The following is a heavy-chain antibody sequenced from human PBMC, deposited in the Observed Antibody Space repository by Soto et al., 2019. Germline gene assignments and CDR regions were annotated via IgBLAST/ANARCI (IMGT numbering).Heavy chain of an antibody. V-gene: IGHV5-10-1*01. CDR2: VDPSDSYT. CDR1: GYSFTSYW. CDR3: ARLSCSGGSCYPNYYYYYGMDV. D-gene: IGHD2-15*01. Sequence: GESLKISCKGSGYSFTSYWISWVRQMPGRGLEWMGRVDPSDSYTNYSPSFQGHVTISADKSISTAYLQWSSLKASDTAMYYCARLSCSGGSCYPNYYYYYGMDVWGQGTTATVSS. J-gene: IGHJ6*02.